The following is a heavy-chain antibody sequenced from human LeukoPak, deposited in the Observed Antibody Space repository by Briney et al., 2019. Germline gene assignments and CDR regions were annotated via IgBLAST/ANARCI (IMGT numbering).Heavy chain of an antibody. D-gene: IGHD6-6*01. Sequence: PSETLSLTCSVSGASTSNSNYFWGWIRQPPGKGLEWIASIYYSGNTYYNPSLKSRVSISIDTSKNQFSLKLSSVTAADTAVYYCARDDRYSGSSLGYWGQGTLVTVSS. J-gene: IGHJ4*02. CDR1: GASTSNSNYF. V-gene: IGHV4-39*07. CDR2: IYYSGNT. CDR3: ARDDRYSGSSLGY.